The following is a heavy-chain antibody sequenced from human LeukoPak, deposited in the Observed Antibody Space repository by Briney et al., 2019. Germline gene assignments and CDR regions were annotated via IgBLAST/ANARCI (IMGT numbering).Heavy chain of an antibody. V-gene: IGHV3-74*01. CDR3: VRGEAHDS. CDR2: IKTDGLTT. J-gene: IGHJ5*01. Sequence: PGGSLRLSCVASGFTFGSYQMHWVRQAPGKGLVWVSRIKTDGLTTTYADSVKGRFTVSRDNAKNTVYLQMDSLRSEDTAVYYCVRGEAHDSWGQGTLITVSS. CDR1: GFTFGSYQ. D-gene: IGHD1-26*01.